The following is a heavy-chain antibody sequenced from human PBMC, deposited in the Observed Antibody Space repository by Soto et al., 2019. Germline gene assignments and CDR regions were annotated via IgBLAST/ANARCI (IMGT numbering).Heavy chain of an antibody. CDR1: GFTFSSYS. CDR3: ARDLNRGSGSYLAPVYYYYYYGMDV. Sequence: KPGGSLRLSCAASGFTFSSYSMNWVRQAPGKGLEWVSSISSSSSYIYYADSVKGRFTISRDNAKNSLYLQMNSLRAEDTAVYYCARDLNRGSGSYLAPVYYYYYYGMDVWGQGTTVTVSS. V-gene: IGHV3-21*01. J-gene: IGHJ6*02. D-gene: IGHD3-10*01. CDR2: ISSSSSYI.